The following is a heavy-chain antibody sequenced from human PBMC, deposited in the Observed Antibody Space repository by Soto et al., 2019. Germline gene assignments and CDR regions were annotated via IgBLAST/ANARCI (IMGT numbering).Heavy chain of an antibody. V-gene: IGHV3-23*01. CDR3: AKDGYSITRNKPLDY. J-gene: IGHJ4*02. CDR1: RFTFSSYA. CDR2: ISVSGGST. D-gene: IGHD2-2*01. Sequence: EVQLLESGGGLVQPGGSLRLSXAXXRFTFSSYAMCWVRXAPGKGLEWVSSISVSGGSTYYADSVKGRFTISRDNSKNTLYLQMNSLRAEDTAVYYCAKDGYSITRNKPLDYWGQGTLVTVSS.